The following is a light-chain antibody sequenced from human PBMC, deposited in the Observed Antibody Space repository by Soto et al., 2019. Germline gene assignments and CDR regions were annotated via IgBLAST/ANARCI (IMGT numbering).Light chain of an antibody. J-gene: IGKJ1*01. CDR1: QSISRS. V-gene: IGKV1-5*01. CDR2: DAS. CDR3: QHCNTSWT. Sequence: DIQMTQSPSTLSASVGDRVTITCRASQSISRSLAWYQHQPGKAPKLLIYDASSLESGVPSRFSGIGSGTEFTLSISSLQPDDFATYYCQHCNTSWTFGQGTKVDIK.